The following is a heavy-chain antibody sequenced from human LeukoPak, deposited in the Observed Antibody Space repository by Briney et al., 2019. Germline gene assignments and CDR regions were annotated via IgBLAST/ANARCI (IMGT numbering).Heavy chain of an antibody. CDR3: AKMWELLGWYFDL. CDR1: GFTFNDYA. Sequence: GGSLRLSCAASGFTFNDYAMYWVRQAPGKGLEWVTLISYDGYDKSYADSVRGRFTISRDNSKNTLYLQMNSLRAEDTAVYYCAKMWELLGWYFDLWGRGTLVTVSS. V-gene: IGHV3-30-3*02. D-gene: IGHD1-26*01. J-gene: IGHJ2*01. CDR2: ISYDGYDK.